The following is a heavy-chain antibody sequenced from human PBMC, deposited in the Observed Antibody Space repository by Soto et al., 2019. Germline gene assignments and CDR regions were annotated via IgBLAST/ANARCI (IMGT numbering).Heavy chain of an antibody. V-gene: IGHV3-48*02. J-gene: IGHJ4*02. CDR1: GFTFSSYS. D-gene: IGHD7-27*01. CDR2: ISSAGNSV. CDR3: VRDHLWAFDN. Sequence: PGGSLRLSCVASGFTFSSYSINWIRQAPGKGPEWVSWISSAGNSVDYTDSVKGRFTISRDNAENSLYLEMNSLRDEDTAVYYCVRDHLWAFDNWGQGTLVTVSS.